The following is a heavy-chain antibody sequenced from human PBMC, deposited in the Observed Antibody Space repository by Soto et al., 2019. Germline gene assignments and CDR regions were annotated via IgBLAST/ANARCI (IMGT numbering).Heavy chain of an antibody. D-gene: IGHD2-2*01. V-gene: IGHV1-18*04. CDR1: GYTFTSYG. CDR2: ISAYNGNT. Sequence: ASVKVSCKASGYTFTSYGISWARQAPGQGLEWMGWISAYNGNTNYAQKLQGRVTMTTDTSTSTAYMGLRSLRSDDTAVYYCARDMNGYCSSTSCSYLSDYWGQGTLVTVSS. J-gene: IGHJ4*02. CDR3: ARDMNGYCSSTSCSYLSDY.